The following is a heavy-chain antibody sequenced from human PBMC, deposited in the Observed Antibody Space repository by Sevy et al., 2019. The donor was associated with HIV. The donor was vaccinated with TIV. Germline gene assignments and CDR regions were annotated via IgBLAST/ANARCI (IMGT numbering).Heavy chain of an antibody. D-gene: IGHD3-10*01. CDR1: EFTVSSNY. CDR3: ARLFYGSADY. J-gene: IGHJ4*02. Sequence: GGSLRLSCAASEFTVSSNYMSWVRQAPGKGLEWVATINQDGSETFYVDSVKGRFTISRHNPRKSLYLQMNSLSAEDTAVYYCARLFYGSADYWGQGTLVTVSS. CDR2: INQDGSET. V-gene: IGHV3-7*01.